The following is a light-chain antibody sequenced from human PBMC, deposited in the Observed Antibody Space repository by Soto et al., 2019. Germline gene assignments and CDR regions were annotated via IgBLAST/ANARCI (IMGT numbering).Light chain of an antibody. J-gene: IGLJ1*01. CDR1: DSDVGSYDL. CDR3: SSYAGTSHYV. V-gene: IGLV2-23*02. Sequence: QSALTQPASVSASPGQSITISCTGSDSDVGSYDLVSWYQQHPDKAPKLLIYEVTKRPSGVSNRFSGSKSDNTASLTISGLQAEEEADYYCSSYAGTSHYVFGTGTKVTVL. CDR2: EVT.